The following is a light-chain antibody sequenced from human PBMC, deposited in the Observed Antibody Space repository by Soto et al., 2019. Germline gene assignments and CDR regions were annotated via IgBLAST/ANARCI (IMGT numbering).Light chain of an antibody. CDR1: HSVSSK. J-gene: IGKJ1*01. CDR3: QQYNDWPPKT. CDR2: DAS. V-gene: IGKV3-15*01. Sequence: EIVMTQSPATLSVSPGERATLSCRASHSVSSKLAWYQQRPGQAPRLLIYDASTRATGIPASFSGSGSGTEFTLPISSLQSEDFATYYCQQYNDWPPKTFGQGTQVDIK.